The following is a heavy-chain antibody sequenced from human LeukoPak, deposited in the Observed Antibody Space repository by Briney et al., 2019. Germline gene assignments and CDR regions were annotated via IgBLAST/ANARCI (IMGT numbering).Heavy chain of an antibody. Sequence: PGGSLRLSCAASGFIFSTYVMSWVRQAPGKGLEWVSTISASGPYYADAVRGRFTISRDNSRNTLSLQMDSLRAEDTAVYYCAKDHESDGYPCLDHWGLGTLVTVSS. CDR3: AKDHESDGYPCLDH. CDR2: ISASGP. J-gene: IGHJ4*02. V-gene: IGHV3-23*01. D-gene: IGHD3-22*01. CDR1: GFIFSTYV.